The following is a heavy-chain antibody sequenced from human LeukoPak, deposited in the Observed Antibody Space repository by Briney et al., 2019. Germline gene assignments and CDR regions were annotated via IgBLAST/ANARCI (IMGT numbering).Heavy chain of an antibody. J-gene: IGHJ4*02. CDR2: ISGSGGST. D-gene: IGHD3-16*02. Sequence: GGSLRLSCAASGFTFSSYAMSWVRQAPGKGLEWVSAISGSGGSTYYADSVKGRFTISRDNSKNTLYLQMNCLRAEDTAVYYCANYYVWGSYRSYYFDYWGQGTLVTVSS. V-gene: IGHV3-23*01. CDR3: ANYYVWGSYRSYYFDY. CDR1: GFTFSSYA.